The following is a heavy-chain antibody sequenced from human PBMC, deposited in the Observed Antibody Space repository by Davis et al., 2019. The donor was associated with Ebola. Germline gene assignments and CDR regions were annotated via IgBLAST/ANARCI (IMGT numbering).Heavy chain of an antibody. D-gene: IGHD4-23*01. Sequence: GESLKISCAASGFTFSGSAMHWVRQASGKGLEWVGRIRSKANSYATAYAASVKGRFTISRDDSKNTAYLQMNSLRAEDTAVYYCAVTPKYWDYFDYWGQGTLVTVSS. CDR1: GFTFSGSA. J-gene: IGHJ4*02. CDR2: IRSKANSYAT. CDR3: AVTPKYWDYFDY. V-gene: IGHV3-73*01.